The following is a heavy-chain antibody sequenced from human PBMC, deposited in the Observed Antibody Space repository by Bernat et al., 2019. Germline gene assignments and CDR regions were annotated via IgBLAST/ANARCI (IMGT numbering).Heavy chain of an antibody. CDR2: AYDGGGT. J-gene: IGHJ4*02. CDR1: GGSVSGRKYF. V-gene: IGHV4-39*02. Sequence: QLQLQESGPGLVRPSETLSLTCAVSGGSVSGRKYFWGWIRQPPGKGLEWIGSAYDGGGTYYNPSLKSRVTISLDTSNNQFSLKLSSVTAADTAVYYCAKDSDRPWFFYWGERTLGTVSS. D-gene: IGHD3-9*01. CDR3: AKDSDRPWFFY.